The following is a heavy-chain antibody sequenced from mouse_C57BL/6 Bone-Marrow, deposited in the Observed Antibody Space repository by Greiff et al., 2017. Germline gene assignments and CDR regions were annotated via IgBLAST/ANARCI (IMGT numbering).Heavy chain of an antibody. CDR2: IDPSDSYT. CDR3: ARGGYLTWFAY. D-gene: IGHD3-1*01. J-gene: IGHJ3*01. CDR1: GYTFTSYW. Sequence: VKLQQPGAELVKPGASVKLSCKASGYTFTSYWMQWVKQRPGQGLEWIGEIDPSDSYTNYNQKFKGKATLTVDTSSSTAYMQLSSLTSEDSAVYYCARGGYLTWFAYWGQGTLVTVSA. V-gene: IGHV1-50*01.